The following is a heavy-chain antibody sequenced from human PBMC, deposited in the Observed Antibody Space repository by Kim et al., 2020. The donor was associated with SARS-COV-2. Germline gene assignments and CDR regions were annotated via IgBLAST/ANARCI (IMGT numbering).Heavy chain of an antibody. V-gene: IGHV3-23*01. D-gene: IGHD4-17*01. CDR1: GFTFSTYA. CDR3: AKTRVTTGSEDFDH. Sequence: GGSLRLSCAASGFTFSTYAMSWVRQAQGKGLEWVSGIYGRVSGISGSGADTHYADSVKGRFTISRDNSMQTLYLQMNSLGAEDTAIYYCAKTRVTTGSEDFDHWGQGTLVTVSS. CDR2: IYGRVSGISGSGADT. J-gene: IGHJ4*02.